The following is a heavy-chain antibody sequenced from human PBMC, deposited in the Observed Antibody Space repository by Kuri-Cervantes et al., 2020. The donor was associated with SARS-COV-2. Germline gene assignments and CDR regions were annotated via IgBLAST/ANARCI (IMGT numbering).Heavy chain of an antibody. CDR2: VRGKANNYAT. D-gene: IGHD1-1*01. Sequence: GESLKISCEVSGFLFSASAIHWVRQGSGKGLEWVGRVRGKANNYATAYAASVKGRFTISRDDSKSIAYLQMNSLKTEDTAVYYCTRVGTYYYYYMDVWGKGTTVTVSS. J-gene: IGHJ6*03. CDR1: GFLFSASA. V-gene: IGHV3-73*01. CDR3: TRVGTYYYYYMDV.